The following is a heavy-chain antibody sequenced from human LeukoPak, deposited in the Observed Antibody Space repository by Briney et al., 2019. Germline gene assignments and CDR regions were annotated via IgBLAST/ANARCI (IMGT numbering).Heavy chain of an antibody. D-gene: IGHD1-26*01. Sequence: GGSLRLSCAASGFTFNNYDMHWVRQGTGKGLEWISGIGTAGDTYHVDYVKGRFTISRENDKNSLHLQMNNLRVGDTAVYYCLRAMRVRVGAYDSWDQGTMVIVSS. CDR1: GFTFNNYD. CDR3: LRAMRVRVGAYDS. J-gene: IGHJ3*02. V-gene: IGHV3-13*01. CDR2: IGTAGDT.